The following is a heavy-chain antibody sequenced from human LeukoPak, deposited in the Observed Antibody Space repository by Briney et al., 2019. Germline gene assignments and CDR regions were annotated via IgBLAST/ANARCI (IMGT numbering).Heavy chain of an antibody. Sequence: SVNVSCKASGYTFTSYYMHWVRQAPGQGLEWMGIINPSGGSTSYALKFQGRVTMTRDTSTSTVYMELSSLRSEDTAVYYCARDREMATIRDWGQGTLVTVSS. CDR3: ARDREMATIRD. CDR1: GYTFTSYY. J-gene: IGHJ4*02. V-gene: IGHV1-46*01. CDR2: INPSGGST. D-gene: IGHD5-24*01.